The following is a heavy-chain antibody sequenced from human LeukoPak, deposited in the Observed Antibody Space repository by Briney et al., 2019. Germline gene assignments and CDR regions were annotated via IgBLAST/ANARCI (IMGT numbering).Heavy chain of an antibody. D-gene: IGHD6-19*01. J-gene: IGHJ6*03. CDR1: GFTFSNFG. CDR2: IQFDGTNK. Sequence: GGSLRLSCAASGFTFSNFGMHWVRQAPGKGLEWVTFIQFDGTNKYYADSVKGRFTISRDNSKDTLYLQINSLKTEDTAVYYCARGHHNFVSSSGWYYYYYMDVWGKGTTVTVSS. V-gene: IGHV3-30*02. CDR3: ARGHHNFVSSSGWYYYYYMDV.